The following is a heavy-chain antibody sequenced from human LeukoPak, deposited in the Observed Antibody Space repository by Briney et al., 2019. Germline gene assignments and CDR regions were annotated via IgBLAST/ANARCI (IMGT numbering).Heavy chain of an antibody. CDR1: GFTFGDYA. D-gene: IGHD3-3*01. J-gene: IGHJ2*01. CDR3: TKGGFDITGYFDL. CDR2: ISGDGGTT. Sequence: PGGSLRLSCAASGFTFGDYAMHWVRQAPGKGLEWVSFISGDGGTTNFADSVKGRFTISRDNSKNSLYLQMNSPRTEDTALYYCTKGGFDITGYFDLWGRGTLVTISS. V-gene: IGHV3-43*02.